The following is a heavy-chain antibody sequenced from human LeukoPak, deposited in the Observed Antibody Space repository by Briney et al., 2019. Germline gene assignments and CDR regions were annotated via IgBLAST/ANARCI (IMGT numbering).Heavy chain of an antibody. D-gene: IGHD3-22*01. CDR1: GDSVSSNSAA. CDR3: ARDLTIVLLRSVVITGNAFDI. CDR2: TYYRSKWYN. V-gene: IGHV6-1*01. Sequence: SQTLSLTCAISGDSVSSNSAAWNWIRQSPSRGLEWLGRTYYRSKWYNDYAVSVKSRITINPDTSKNQFSLQLNSVTPEDTAVYYCARDLTIVLLRSVVITGNAFDIWGQGTMVTVSS. J-gene: IGHJ3*02.